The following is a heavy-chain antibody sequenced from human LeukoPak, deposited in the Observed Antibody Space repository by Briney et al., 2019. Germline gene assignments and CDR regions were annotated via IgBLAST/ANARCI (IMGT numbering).Heavy chain of an antibody. CDR2: ISGSGGST. J-gene: IGHJ6*03. Sequence: PPGGSLRLSCAASGFTFSSYGMSWVRQAPGKGLEWVSAISGSGGSTYYADSVKGRFTISRDNAKNSLYLQMNSLRAEDTAVYYCASQWLVTYYMDVWGKGTTVTVSS. V-gene: IGHV3-23*01. CDR3: ASQWLVTYYMDV. D-gene: IGHD6-19*01. CDR1: GFTFSSYG.